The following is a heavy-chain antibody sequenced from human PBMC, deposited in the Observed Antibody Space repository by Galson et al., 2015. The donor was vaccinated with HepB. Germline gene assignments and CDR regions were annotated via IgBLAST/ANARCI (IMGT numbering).Heavy chain of an antibody. CDR1: GSTFSSHA. J-gene: IGHJ6*02. CDR3: AKDVGSIWNYYGVDV. D-gene: IGHD2-2*01. Sequence: LRLSCAASGSTFSSHAMSWVRQAPGKGLEGVSAISSSGGGMYYADSVKGRFTISRDNSKNTMYLQMNSLRAEDTAVYYCAKDVGSIWNYYGVDVWGQGTTVTGSS. V-gene: IGHV3-23*01. CDR2: ISSSGGGM.